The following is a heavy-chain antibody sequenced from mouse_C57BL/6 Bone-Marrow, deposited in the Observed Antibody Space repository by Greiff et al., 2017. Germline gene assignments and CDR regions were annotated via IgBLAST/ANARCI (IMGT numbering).Heavy chain of an antibody. Sequence: QVQLKQSGPELARPWASVKISCPAFYTFSRRVHFAIRDTNYWMPWVKQRPGRGLELIGAIYPGKGDTSYNQKFKGKATLNADKSSSTAYMQLSSLTSEASAVYYCARRGDCYFDVWGTGTTVTVSS. V-gene: IGHV1-87*01. CDR3: SEASAVYYCARRGDCYFDV. J-gene: IGHJ1*03. CDR1: YTFSRRVH. CDR2: GRGLELIG.